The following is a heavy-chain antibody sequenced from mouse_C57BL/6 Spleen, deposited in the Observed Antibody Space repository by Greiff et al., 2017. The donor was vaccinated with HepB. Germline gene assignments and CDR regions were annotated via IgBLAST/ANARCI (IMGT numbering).Heavy chain of an antibody. V-gene: IGHV1-19*01. J-gene: IGHJ2*01. Sequence: EVQLQQSGPVLVKPGASVKMSCKASGYTFTDYYMNWVKQSHGKSLEWIGVINPYNGGTSYNQKFKGKATLTVDKSSSTAYMELNSLTSEDSAVYYCASSVFITTGMVDYWGQGTTLTVSS. CDR2: INPYNGGT. CDR1: GYTFTDYY. CDR3: ASSVFITTGMVDY. D-gene: IGHD1-1*01.